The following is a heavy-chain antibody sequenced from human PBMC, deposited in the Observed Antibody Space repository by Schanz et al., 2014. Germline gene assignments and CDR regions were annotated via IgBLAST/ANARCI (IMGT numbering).Heavy chain of an antibody. D-gene: IGHD3-9*01. V-gene: IGHV1-18*01. Sequence: QVQLVQSGAEVKKPGASVKVSCKASGYTFTSYGISWVRQAPGQGLEWMGWISAYNGNTKYPQKLQGRVTMTTDTSTSTAYMELRSLRSDDTAVYYCARDSRPNYDFLTAYYSIDYWGQGTLXTVSS. CDR1: GYTFTSYG. CDR2: ISAYNGNT. CDR3: ARDSRPNYDFLTAYYSIDY. J-gene: IGHJ4*02.